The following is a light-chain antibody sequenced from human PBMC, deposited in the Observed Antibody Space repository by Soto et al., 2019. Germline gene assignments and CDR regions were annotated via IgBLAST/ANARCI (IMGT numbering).Light chain of an antibody. J-gene: IGKJ4*01. Sequence: ENVLTQSPVTLSLSPGERATLSCRASKTVSSSYVAWYQQKPGQTPRLLIYGASSRATGISDRFSGSGSGTDFTLTISRLEPEDFAVYHCQQYGDSPLTFGGGTKVDIK. V-gene: IGKV3-20*01. CDR1: KTVSSSY. CDR2: GAS. CDR3: QQYGDSPLT.